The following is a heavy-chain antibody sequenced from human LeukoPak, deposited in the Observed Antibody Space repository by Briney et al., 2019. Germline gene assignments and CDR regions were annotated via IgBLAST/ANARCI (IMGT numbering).Heavy chain of an antibody. CDR3: ARDEGIAAAGTVVDYYYGMDV. Sequence: ASVKVSCKASGYTFTSYGISWVRQAPGQGLEWMGWISAYSGNTNYAQKLQGRVTMTTDTSTSTAYMELRSLRSDDTAAYYCARDEGIAAAGTVVDYYYGMDVWGKGTTVTVSS. J-gene: IGHJ6*04. D-gene: IGHD6-13*01. V-gene: IGHV1-18*04. CDR1: GYTFTSYG. CDR2: ISAYSGNT.